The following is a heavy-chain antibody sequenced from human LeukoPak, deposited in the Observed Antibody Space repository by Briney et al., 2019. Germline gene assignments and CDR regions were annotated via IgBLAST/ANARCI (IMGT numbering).Heavy chain of an antibody. V-gene: IGHV4-39*01. D-gene: IGHD3-22*01. CDR2: IYYSGST. CDR3: ASRERITMIVVVMDFDY. CDR1: GGSMRSSSDY. J-gene: IGHJ4*02. Sequence: SETLSLTCTVSGGSMRSSSDYWGWIRQPPGKGLEWIVCIYYSGSTYYNPSLKSRVTISVDTSKNQFSLKLSSVNAADTAVYYCASRERITMIVVVMDFDYWGQGTLVTVSS.